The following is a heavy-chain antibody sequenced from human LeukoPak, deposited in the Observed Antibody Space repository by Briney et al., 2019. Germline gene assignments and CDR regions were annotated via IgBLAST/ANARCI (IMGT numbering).Heavy chain of an antibody. CDR2: MNHEGSEI. J-gene: IGHJ4*01. V-gene: IGHV3-7*01. CDR1: GFTFSDKW. Sequence: GGSLRLSCAASGFTFSDKWMTWIGQAPGKGREGVANMNHEGSEIYYVDSVKGRFTISRENAQYSLYLQMNSLRVDDTAVYYCTRGRAADYWGQGTLVTVSS. CDR3: TRGRAADY.